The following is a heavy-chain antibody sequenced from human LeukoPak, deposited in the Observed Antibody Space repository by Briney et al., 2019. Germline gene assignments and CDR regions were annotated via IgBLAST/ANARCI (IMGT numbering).Heavy chain of an antibody. CDR1: GYRFNAYW. V-gene: IGHV5-51*01. Sequence: GESLKISCKGSGYRFNAYWIAWVRQMPGKGLEWMGIIYPDDSDTRYSPSFQGQVTISADKSVRTAYLQWSSLKASDTAMYYCARPNITSYYDSRGYDAFDVWGQGTMVTISS. CDR2: IYPDDSDT. D-gene: IGHD3-22*01. CDR3: ARPNITSYYDSRGYDAFDV. J-gene: IGHJ3*01.